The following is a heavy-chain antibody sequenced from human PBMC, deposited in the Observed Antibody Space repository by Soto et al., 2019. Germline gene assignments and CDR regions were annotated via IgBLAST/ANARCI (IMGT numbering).Heavy chain of an antibody. Sequence: SVKVSCKASGGTLSSYAISWVRQAPGQGLEWMGGIIPIFGTANYAQKFQGRVTITADESTGTAYMELSSLRSDDTAVYYCAAEIVVVPRAYKYYDMDVWGKGTAVTVSS. J-gene: IGHJ6*04. D-gene: IGHD2-2*01. V-gene: IGHV1-69*13. CDR3: AAEIVVVPRAYKYYDMDV. CDR2: IIPIFGTA. CDR1: GGTLSSYA.